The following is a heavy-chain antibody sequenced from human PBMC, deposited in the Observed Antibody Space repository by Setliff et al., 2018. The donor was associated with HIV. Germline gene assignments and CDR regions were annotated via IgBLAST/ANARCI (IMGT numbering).Heavy chain of an antibody. V-gene: IGHV4-59*11. D-gene: IGHD1-26*01. CDR1: GDSINTHY. J-gene: IGHJ5*02. CDR2: ISHSGNT. CDR3: ARSTVGAGASFP. Sequence: SETLSLTCTVSGDSINTHYWSWIRQPPGKGLEWIGCISHSGNTNFNPSLNSRVTISLDTSKNPFSLRLTSLTAADTAIYYCARSTVGAGASFPWGRGILVTVSS.